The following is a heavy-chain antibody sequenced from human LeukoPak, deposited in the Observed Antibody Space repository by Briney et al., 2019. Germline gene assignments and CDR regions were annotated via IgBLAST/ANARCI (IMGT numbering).Heavy chain of an antibody. J-gene: IGHJ4*02. CDR3: ARGRNYYDSSGYIFDY. D-gene: IGHD3-22*01. V-gene: IGHV4-59*01. Sequence: PSETLSLTCTVSGGSISSYYWSWIRQPPGKGLEWIGYIYYSGSTNYNPSLKSRVTISVDTSKNQFSLKLSSVTAADTAVYYCARGRNYYDSSGYIFDYWGQGTLVTVSS. CDR1: GGSISSYY. CDR2: IYYSGST.